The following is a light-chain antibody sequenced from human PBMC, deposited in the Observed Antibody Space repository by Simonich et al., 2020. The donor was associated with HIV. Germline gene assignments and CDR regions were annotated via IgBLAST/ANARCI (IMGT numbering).Light chain of an antibody. CDR1: SSDVGGYNY. CDR2: DVS. J-gene: IGLJ3*02. Sequence: QSALTQPRSVSGSPGQSVTISCTGTSSDVGGYNYVSWYQQHPGKAPNLMIYDVSKRPSGVSNRFSGSKSGNTASLTISGLQAEDEADYYCSSPTADRGVFGGGTKLTVL. CDR3: SSPTADRGV. V-gene: IGLV2-11*01.